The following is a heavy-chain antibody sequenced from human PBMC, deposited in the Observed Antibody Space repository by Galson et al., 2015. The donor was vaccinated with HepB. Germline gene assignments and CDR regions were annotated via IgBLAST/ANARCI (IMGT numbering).Heavy chain of an antibody. CDR2: ISWNSGSI. Sequence: SLRLSCAASGFTFDDYAMHWVRQAPGKGLEWVSGISWNSGSIGYADSVKGRFTISRDNAKNSLYLQMNSLRAEDTALYYCAKDRDGDYSSYAFDIWGQGTMVTVSS. D-gene: IGHD4-17*01. CDR1: GFTFDDYA. J-gene: IGHJ3*02. CDR3: AKDRDGDYSSYAFDI. V-gene: IGHV3-9*01.